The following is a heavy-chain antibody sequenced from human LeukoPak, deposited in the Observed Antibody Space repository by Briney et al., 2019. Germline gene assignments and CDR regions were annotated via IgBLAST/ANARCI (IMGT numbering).Heavy chain of an antibody. D-gene: IGHD4-11*01. J-gene: IGHJ6*03. CDR1: GGPISNSRNY. CDR3: ARGNLWDYRRYYYYMDV. Sequence: SETLSLTCTVSGGPISNSRNYWGWIRQPPGKGLEWIGSLYHSGNTYYNPSLKSRVTISVDRPKNQFFLRLSSVTAADTAVYYCARGNLWDYRRYYYYMDVWGKGTTGTVSS. V-gene: IGHV4-39*01. CDR2: LYHSGNT.